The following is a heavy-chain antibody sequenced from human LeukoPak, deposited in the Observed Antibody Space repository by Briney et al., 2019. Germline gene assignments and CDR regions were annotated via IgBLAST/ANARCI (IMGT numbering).Heavy chain of an antibody. CDR2: VQHIGGET. Sequence: GGSLRLSCAGSGFTFSDSWMGWVRQAPGKGLEWVANVQHIGGETYYVDSVKGRFTISRDNAKNSVYLQMNSLGADDTAVYYCATYSILNAREFRYWGQGTLVTVTS. CDR3: ATYSILNAREFRY. J-gene: IGHJ1*01. D-gene: IGHD4-11*01. CDR1: GFTFSDSW. V-gene: IGHV3-7*01.